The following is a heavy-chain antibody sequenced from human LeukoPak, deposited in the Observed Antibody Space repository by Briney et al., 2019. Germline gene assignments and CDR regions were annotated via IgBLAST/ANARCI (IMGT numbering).Heavy chain of an antibody. CDR2: INHSGST. CDR3: ARKCCGIAAAPNWFDP. D-gene: IGHD6-13*01. J-gene: IGHJ5*02. V-gene: IGHV4-34*01. Sequence: SETLSLTCAVYGGSFSGYYWSWIRQPPGKGLEWIGEINHSGSTNYNPSLKSRVTISVDTSKNQFSLKLSSVTAADTAVYYCARKCCGIAAAPNWFDPWGQGTLVTVSS. CDR1: GGSFSGYY.